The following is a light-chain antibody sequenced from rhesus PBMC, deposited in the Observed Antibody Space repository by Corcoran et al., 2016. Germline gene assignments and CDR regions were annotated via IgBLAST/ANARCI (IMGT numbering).Light chain of an antibody. J-gene: IGKJ2*01. CDR3: HQYYSIPYS. Sequence: DIQMTQSPSSLSASVGDRVTITCRASQDITNDLAWYQQKPGETPKLRIYEAHRLRRGSPSRFSGSGAGTDFTLTISSLHSEDFASFYCHQYYSIPYSFGQGTKVEIK. V-gene: IGKV1-25*01. CDR2: EAH. CDR1: QDITND.